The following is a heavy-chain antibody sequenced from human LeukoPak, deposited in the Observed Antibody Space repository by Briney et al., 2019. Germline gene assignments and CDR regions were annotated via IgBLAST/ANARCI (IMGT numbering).Heavy chain of an antibody. J-gene: IGHJ6*03. D-gene: IGHD1-1*01. CDR1: GGSFSGYY. Sequence: PSETLSLTCAVYGGSFSGYYWSWIRQPPGKGLEWIGEINHSGSTNYNPSLKSRVTISVDTSKNQFSLKLSSVTAADTAVYYCARRYNYYYYYMDVWGKGTTVTVSS. V-gene: IGHV4-34*01. CDR2: INHSGST. CDR3: ARRYNYYYYYMDV.